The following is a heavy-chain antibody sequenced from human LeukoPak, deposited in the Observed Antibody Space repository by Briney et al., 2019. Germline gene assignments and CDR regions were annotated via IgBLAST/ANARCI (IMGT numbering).Heavy chain of an antibody. Sequence: ASVKVSCKASGYTFTKSYIHWVRQAPGQRLEWMGLVNPGGDNTKYAQNFQGRVTMTSGTSARTVYMELSSLSSEDTAIYYCARIRDGYNDAYDIWGQGTVVTAPS. V-gene: IGHV1-46*01. CDR2: VNPGGDNT. CDR1: GYTFTKSY. D-gene: IGHD5-24*01. CDR3: ARIRDGYNDAYDI. J-gene: IGHJ3*02.